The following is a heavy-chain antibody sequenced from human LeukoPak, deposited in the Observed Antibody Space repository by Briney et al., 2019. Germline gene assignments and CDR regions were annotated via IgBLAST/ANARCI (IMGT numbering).Heavy chain of an antibody. CDR2: IKQDGSEK. D-gene: IGHD3-10*01. CDR1: GFTFSSYW. CDR3: AKVYYYGSGSYLPHYFDY. J-gene: IGHJ4*02. Sequence: PGGSLRLSCAASGFTFSSYWMSWVRQAPGKGLEWVANIKQDGSEKYYVDSVKGRFTISRDNAKNSLYLQMNSLRAEDTAVYYCAKVYYYGSGSYLPHYFDYWGQGTLVTVSS. V-gene: IGHV3-7*01.